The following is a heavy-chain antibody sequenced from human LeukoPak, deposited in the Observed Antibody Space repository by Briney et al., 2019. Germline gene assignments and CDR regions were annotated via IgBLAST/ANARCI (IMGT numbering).Heavy chain of an antibody. CDR3: AKERGRRPHAFDI. J-gene: IGHJ3*02. Sequence: GGSLRLSCAASVFAFDDYAMHWVRQAPGKGLEWVSGISWNSGSIGYADSVKGRFTISRDNAKNSLYLQMNSLRAEDTALYYCAKERGRRPHAFDIWGQGTMVTVSS. V-gene: IGHV3-9*01. CDR2: ISWNSGSI. CDR1: VFAFDDYA. D-gene: IGHD3-10*01.